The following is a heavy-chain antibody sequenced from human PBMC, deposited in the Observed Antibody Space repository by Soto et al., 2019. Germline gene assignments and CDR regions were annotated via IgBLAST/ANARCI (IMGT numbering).Heavy chain of an antibody. CDR1: GFTFSSYV. CDR2: ISGSGGST. CDR3: ARDQWLKVPAVVGDKFDS. V-gene: IGHV3-23*01. J-gene: IGHJ5*01. D-gene: IGHD6-19*01. Sequence: EVQLLESGGGLVQPGGSLRLSCAASGFTFSSYVMTWVRQAPGQGLEWVSSISGSGGSTYLADSVKGRFTISRDNSKNTVYLQMNSLRAEDTAVYYCARDQWLKVPAVVGDKFDSWGQGTLVTVSS.